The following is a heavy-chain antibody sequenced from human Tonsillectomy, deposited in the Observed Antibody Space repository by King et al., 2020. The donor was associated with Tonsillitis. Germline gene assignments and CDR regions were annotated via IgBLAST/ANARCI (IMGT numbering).Heavy chain of an antibody. D-gene: IGHD3-10*01. CDR3: SKSMRSGRYYGFDY. V-gene: IGHV3-49*03. CDR1: GFSFGDYA. Sequence: VQLVESGGGLVQPGRSLRLSCTTSGFSFGDYAMSWFRQAPGKGLEWVGFIRSKAYSGTPQYAASVEGRFSISRDDSKSIAYLQMNSLKTEDTAVYFCSKSMRSGRYYGFDYWGQGTLVTVSS. J-gene: IGHJ4*02. CDR2: IRSKAYSGTP.